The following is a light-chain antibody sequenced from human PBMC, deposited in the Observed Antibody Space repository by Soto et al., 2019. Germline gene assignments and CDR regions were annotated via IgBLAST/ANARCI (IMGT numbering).Light chain of an antibody. CDR1: QGIHNY. J-gene: IGKJ3*01. Sequence: DIPMTQSPSSLSASVGDRVTITCRASQGIHNYVAWYQQKPGKPPKLLIYAASTLQSGVPSRFSGSGSGTDFTLTINSLQPEDVATYSCQKYSSVPVFGPGTKVDIK. CDR2: AAS. V-gene: IGKV1-27*01. CDR3: QKYSSVPV.